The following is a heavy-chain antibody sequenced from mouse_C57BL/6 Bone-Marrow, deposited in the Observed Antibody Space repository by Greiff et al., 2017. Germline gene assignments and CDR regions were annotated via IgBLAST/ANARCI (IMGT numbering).Heavy chain of an antibody. CDR1: GYAFSSYW. Sequence: QVQLQQSGAELVKPGASVKISCKASGYAFSSYWLTWVKQRPGKGLEWIGQFYPGDGDTNYNGKFKGKATLTADKSSSTAYMQLSSLTSEDSAVYFCAREEAGTSAYWGQGTLVTVAA. J-gene: IGHJ3*01. D-gene: IGHD4-1*01. CDR3: AREEAGTSAY. V-gene: IGHV1-80*01. CDR2: FYPGDGDT.